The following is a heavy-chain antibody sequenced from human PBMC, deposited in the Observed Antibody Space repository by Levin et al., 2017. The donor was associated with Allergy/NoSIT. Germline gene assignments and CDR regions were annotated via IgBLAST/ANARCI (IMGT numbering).Heavy chain of an antibody. CDR1: GYTFTGYY. Sequence: GASVKVSCKASGYTFTGYYIHWVRQAPGQGLECMGRINPKSGDTRYVQKFQDRVTMTRDTSISTAYMELSSLRSDDTAVYYCARSRIQLWDTFGEDSFDIWGQGTMVTASS. J-gene: IGHJ3*02. V-gene: IGHV1-2*06. CDR2: INPKSGDT. D-gene: IGHD5-18*01. CDR3: ARSRIQLWDTFGEDSFDI.